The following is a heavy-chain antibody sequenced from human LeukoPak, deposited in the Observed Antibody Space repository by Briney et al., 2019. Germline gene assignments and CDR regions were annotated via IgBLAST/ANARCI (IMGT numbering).Heavy chain of an antibody. D-gene: IGHD3-22*01. Sequence: ASVKVSCKASGYTFTSYAMNWVRQAPGQGLEWMGWINTNTGNPTYAQGFTGRFVFSLDTSVSTAYLQISGLKAEDTAVYYCARVHSPYYYDSSGYYPYGYWGQGTLVTVSS. CDR3: ARVHSPYYYDSSGYYPYGY. J-gene: IGHJ4*02. CDR1: GYTFTSYA. CDR2: INTNTGNP. V-gene: IGHV7-4-1*02.